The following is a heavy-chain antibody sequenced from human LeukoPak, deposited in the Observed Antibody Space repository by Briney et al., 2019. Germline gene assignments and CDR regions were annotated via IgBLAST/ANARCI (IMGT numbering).Heavy chain of an antibody. CDR3: ARALRDAYKSGYYYGMDV. Sequence: GKSLSLSCAASGFSFNDYYMNWIRQAPGKGLEWISYISDSDSTIYYADSVKGRFTVSRDTAQSSLYLQMDSLRAEDTAVYYCARALRDAYKSGYYYGMDVWGQGTTVTVSS. V-gene: IGHV3-11*01. CDR2: ISDSDSTI. D-gene: IGHD5-24*01. J-gene: IGHJ6*02. CDR1: GFSFNDYY.